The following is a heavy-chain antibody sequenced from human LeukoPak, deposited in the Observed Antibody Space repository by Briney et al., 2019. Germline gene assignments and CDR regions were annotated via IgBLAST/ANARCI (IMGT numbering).Heavy chain of an antibody. J-gene: IGHJ3*02. D-gene: IGHD2-15*01. CDR2: ISSSSSYI. CDR3: AGRGPTPSDAFDI. V-gene: IGHV3-21*01. CDR1: GFTFNIYT. Sequence: GGSLRLSCAASGFTFNIYTMNWVRQAPGKGLEWVSSISSSSSYIYYADSVKGRFTISRDNAKNSLYLQMNSLRAEDTAVYYCAGRGPTPSDAFDIWGQGTMVTVSS.